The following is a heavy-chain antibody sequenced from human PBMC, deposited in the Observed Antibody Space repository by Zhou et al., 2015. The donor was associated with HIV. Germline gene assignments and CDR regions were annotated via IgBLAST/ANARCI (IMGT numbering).Heavy chain of an antibody. Sequence: EVQLVESGGGLVKPGGSLRLSCAASGFTFSSYSINWVRQAPGKGLEWVSCISSGSVYIYYADSVKGRFTISRDNSKNTLYLQMNSLRADDTAMYYCTREGGGSSSSVDYWGQGTLVIVSS. CDR3: TREGGGSSSSVDY. CDR1: GFTFSSYS. V-gene: IGHV3-21*04. J-gene: IGHJ4*02. CDR2: ISSGSVYI. D-gene: IGHD2-2*01.